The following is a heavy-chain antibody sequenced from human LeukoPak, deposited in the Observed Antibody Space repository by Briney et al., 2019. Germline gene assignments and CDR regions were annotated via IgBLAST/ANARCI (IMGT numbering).Heavy chain of an antibody. V-gene: IGHV3-23*01. CDR2: ISGSGGST. CDR3: AKDRAYDSSGYNWFDP. CDR1: GFTFSSYA. D-gene: IGHD3-22*01. Sequence: GGSLRLSCAASGFTFSSYAMSWVRQAPGKGLEWVSAISGSGGSTYYADSVKGRFTISRDNSKNTLYLQMNSLRAEDTAVYYCAKDRAYDSSGYNWFDPWGQGTLVTVSS. J-gene: IGHJ5*02.